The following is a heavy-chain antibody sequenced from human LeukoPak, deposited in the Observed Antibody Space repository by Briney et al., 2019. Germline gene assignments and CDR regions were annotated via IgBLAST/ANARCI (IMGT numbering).Heavy chain of an antibody. D-gene: IGHD6-25*01. CDR3: ASALPLSGQYYFDY. Sequence: KTSQTLSLTCTVSGGSISSGGYYWGWIRQHPGKGLEWIGYIYYSGSTYYSPSLKSRVTISVDTSKNQFSLKLSSVTAADTAVYYCASALPLSGQYYFDYWGQGTLVTVSS. CDR1: GGSISSGGYY. CDR2: IYYSGST. J-gene: IGHJ4*02. V-gene: IGHV4-31*03.